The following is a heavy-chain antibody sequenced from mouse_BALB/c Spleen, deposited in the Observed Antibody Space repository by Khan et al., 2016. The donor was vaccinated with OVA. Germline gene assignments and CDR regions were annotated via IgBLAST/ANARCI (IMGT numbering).Heavy chain of an antibody. CDR1: GFTFSSFG. J-gene: IGHJ2*01. CDR2: ISSGSNTT. D-gene: IGHD1-2*01. CDR3: RSTISRINPKTTLFLEMTSLRSVETARYYCARDSYGYMGYFDY. Sequence: EVELVESGGGLVQPGGSRKLSCAASGFTFSSFGMHWVRQAPEKGLEWVAYISSGSNTTYYAATLKGRFTISRDNPTNTLFLQMTSLRSEDTAMLKGRSTISRINPKTTLFLEMTSLRSVETARYYCARDSYGYMGYFDYWGQGTTLTVSS. V-gene: IGHV5-17*02.